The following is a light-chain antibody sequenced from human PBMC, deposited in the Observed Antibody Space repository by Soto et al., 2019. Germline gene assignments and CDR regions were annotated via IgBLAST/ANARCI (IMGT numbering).Light chain of an antibody. CDR2: AAS. Sequence: IQLTQSPSSLSASVGDRVTIACRASQDISSYLNWYQQKQGKAPKLLIYAASSLQSGVPSRFSGSGSGTDFTLTISSLQPEDFETYYCQQSYSTTRTFGQGTKVDIK. J-gene: IGKJ1*01. CDR1: QDISSY. V-gene: IGKV1-39*01. CDR3: QQSYSTTRT.